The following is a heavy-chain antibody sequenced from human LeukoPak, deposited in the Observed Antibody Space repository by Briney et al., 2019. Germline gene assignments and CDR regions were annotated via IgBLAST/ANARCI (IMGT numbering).Heavy chain of an antibody. D-gene: IGHD2-2*01. CDR2: IIPIFGTE. CDR3: ARDPSVVVPAATSHYFDY. J-gene: IGHJ4*02. Sequence: GASVKVSCKASGGTFSSYAISWVRQAPGQGLEWMGGIIPIFGTENYAQKFQGRVTITTDESTSTAYMELSSLRSEDTAVYYCARDPSVVVPAATSHYFDYWGQGTLVTVSS. V-gene: IGHV1-69*05. CDR1: GGTFSSYA.